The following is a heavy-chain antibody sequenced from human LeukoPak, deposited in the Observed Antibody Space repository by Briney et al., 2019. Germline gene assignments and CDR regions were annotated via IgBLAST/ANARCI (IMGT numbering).Heavy chain of an antibody. CDR2: IYYSGST. V-gene: IGHV4-39*01. D-gene: IGHD3-10*01. CDR1: GGSISSSSYY. Sequence: SETLSLTCTVSGGSISSSSYYWGWIRQPPGKGLEWIGSIYYSGSTYYNPSLKSRVTISVDTSQNQFSLKLSSVTAPDTAVYYCARHGGSYSWYFDLWGRGTLVTVSS. CDR3: ARHGGSYSWYFDL. J-gene: IGHJ2*01.